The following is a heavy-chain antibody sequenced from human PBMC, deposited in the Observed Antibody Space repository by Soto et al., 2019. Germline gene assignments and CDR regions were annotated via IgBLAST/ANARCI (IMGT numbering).Heavy chain of an antibody. J-gene: IGHJ4*02. V-gene: IGHV1-69*02. CDR1: GGTFSSYT. Sequence: QVQLVQSGAEVKTPGSSVKVSCKASGGTFSSYTISWVRQAPGPGLEWMGRIIPILGIANYAQKFQGRVTITADKSTSTAYMELSSLRSEDTAVYYCARTDGDYVPDYWGQGTLVTVSS. CDR2: IIPILGIA. D-gene: IGHD4-17*01. CDR3: ARTDGDYVPDY.